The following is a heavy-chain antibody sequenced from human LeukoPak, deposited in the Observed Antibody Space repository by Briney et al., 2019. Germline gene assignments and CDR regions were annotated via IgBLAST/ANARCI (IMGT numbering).Heavy chain of an antibody. CDR1: GFTVSNNY. CDR3: AKERQTGDYFTSDY. D-gene: IGHD4-17*01. J-gene: IGHJ4*02. Sequence: SGGSLRLSCAASGFTVSNNYMSWVRQAPGKGLEWVAVISYDGNNYYYADSVKGRFTVSKDNPRNTVYLQMNSLTVDDTAVYFCAKERQTGDYFTSDYWGQGTLVTVSS. CDR2: ISYDGNNY. V-gene: IGHV3-30*18.